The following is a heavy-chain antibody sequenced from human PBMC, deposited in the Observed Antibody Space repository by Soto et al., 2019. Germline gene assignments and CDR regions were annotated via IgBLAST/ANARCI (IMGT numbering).Heavy chain of an antibody. CDR1: GFTFSTYA. CDR3: AKTDAGGRCGGICYPDY. V-gene: IGHV3-30*18. Sequence: QVHLVESGGGVVQPGQSLRLSCAASGFTFSTYAMHWLRQAPGKGLEWVAIISYDGTNKFYADSVKGRFTISRDNSKNTLYLQMNSLRAEDTAVYYCAKTDAGGRCGGICYPDYWGQGPLVTVSS. D-gene: IGHD2-15*01. J-gene: IGHJ4*02. CDR2: ISYDGTNK.